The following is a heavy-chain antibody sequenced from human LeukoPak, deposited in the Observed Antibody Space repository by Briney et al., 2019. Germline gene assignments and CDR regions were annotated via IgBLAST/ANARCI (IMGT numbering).Heavy chain of an antibody. D-gene: IGHD5-24*01. CDR3: AKDLLQGDGYWDIDS. J-gene: IGHJ4*02. Sequence: PGGSLRLSCAASGFSFRIYAMNWVRQAPGKGLEWISGIVGSADDTRYADSVKGRFTISRDNSRNTLYLQMNGLRAEDTAIYYCAKDLLQGDGYWDIDSWGQGTLVTVSS. CDR1: GFSFRIYA. V-gene: IGHV3-23*01. CDR2: IVGSADDT.